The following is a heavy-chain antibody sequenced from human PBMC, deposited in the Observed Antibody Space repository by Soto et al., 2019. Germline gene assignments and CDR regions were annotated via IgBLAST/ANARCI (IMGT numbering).Heavy chain of an antibody. V-gene: IGHV1-3*01. J-gene: IGHJ4*02. CDR3: ARDPGTGAALRAYHFDY. CDR2: INAGNGDT. Sequence: ASVKVSCKASRYSFTTYALHWVRQAPGQRLEWMGWINAGNGDTKYSEKFQGRVTITRGTSANTAYMELSSLRSEDTSVYYCARDPGTGAALRAYHFDYWGQGTLVTVSS. D-gene: IGHD1-1*01. CDR1: RYSFTTYA.